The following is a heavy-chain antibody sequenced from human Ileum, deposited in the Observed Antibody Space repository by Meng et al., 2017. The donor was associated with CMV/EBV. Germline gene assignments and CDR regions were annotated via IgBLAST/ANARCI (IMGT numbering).Heavy chain of an antibody. CDR1: GFSFSDHG. Sequence: ASGFSFSDHGMHWVRQAPGKGLEWVAVVWHDGSGQYYADYVKGRFTISRDNSKNTLYLLMSSLRADDTAVYYCSRGGMGGRRFYFDFWGQGNLVTVSS. CDR3: SRGGMGGRRFYFDF. V-gene: IGHV3-33*01. D-gene: IGHD1-26*01. CDR2: VWHDGSGQ. J-gene: IGHJ4*01.